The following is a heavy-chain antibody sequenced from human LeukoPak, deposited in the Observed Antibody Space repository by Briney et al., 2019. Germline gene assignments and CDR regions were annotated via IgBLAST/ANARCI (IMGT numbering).Heavy chain of an antibody. Sequence: PGGSLRLSYAPSGFPLSSHAMSGVGAPRGRGLEYGSALNGTAGGTYYTNSVKGRFTISRANSKNTLNLQMNSLRAEDTAVYYCAKETGYSSGWRDYFDYWGQGTLVTVSS. CDR1: GFPLSSHA. CDR3: AKETGYSSGWRDYFDY. J-gene: IGHJ4*02. CDR2: LNGTAGGT. V-gene: IGHV3-23*01. D-gene: IGHD6-19*01.